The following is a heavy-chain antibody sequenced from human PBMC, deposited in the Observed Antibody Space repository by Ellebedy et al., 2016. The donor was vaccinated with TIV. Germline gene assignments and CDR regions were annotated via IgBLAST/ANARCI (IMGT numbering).Heavy chain of an antibody. J-gene: IGHJ3*02. Sequence: SQTLSLTXXISGDSVSSTSAAWNWIRQSPSRGLEWLGRTYYMSKWYNDYAPSLQGRLTINADTSKNQVSLQMHSVTPDDTAVYYCAKVEDLAFDIWGQGTMVTVSS. V-gene: IGHV6-1*01. CDR2: TYYMSKWYN. CDR3: AKVEDLAFDI. D-gene: IGHD1-1*01. CDR1: GDSVSSTSAA.